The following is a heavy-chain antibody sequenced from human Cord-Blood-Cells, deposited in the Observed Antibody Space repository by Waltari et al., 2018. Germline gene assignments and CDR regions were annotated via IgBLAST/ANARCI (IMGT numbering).Heavy chain of an antibody. J-gene: IGHJ4*02. CDR1: GGSFSGYY. CDR3: ARQPETTYCFDY. Sequence: QVQLQQWGAGLLKPSETLSLTCAVYGGSFSGYYWSWIRQPPGKGLEWIGEINHSGSTNYSPSLKIRVTRSVDTSKNQFSLKLSSVTAADTAVYYCARQPETTYCFDYWGQGTLVTVSS. CDR2: INHSGST. D-gene: IGHD1-1*01. V-gene: IGHV4-34*01.